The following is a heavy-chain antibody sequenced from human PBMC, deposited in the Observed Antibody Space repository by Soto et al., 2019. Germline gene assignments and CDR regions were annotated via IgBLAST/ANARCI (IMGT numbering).Heavy chain of an antibody. CDR1: GGSIRSYY. CDR3: ARAGHYGGRDDFDS. D-gene: IGHD3-10*01. CDR2: IYYSGRSISYTVRT. Sequence: SETLSLTCTVSGGSIRSYYWTWIRQPPGEGLEWIGYIYYSGRSISYTVRTTYNPSLKSRVNISIDTSTNQFSLKVTSLTAADTAVYSCARAGHYGGRDDFDSWGQGTMVTVSS. V-gene: IGHV4-59*01. J-gene: IGHJ3*02.